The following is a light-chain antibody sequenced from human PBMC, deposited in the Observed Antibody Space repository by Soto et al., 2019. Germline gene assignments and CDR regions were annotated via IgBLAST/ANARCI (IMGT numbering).Light chain of an antibody. CDR2: GTF. CDR3: QQYNDWPLT. J-gene: IGKJ4*01. V-gene: IGKV3-15*01. Sequence: ETVLTQSPATLSVSPGERVTLSCRASQAVSNNLAWYQQKPGQAPRLLIYGTFTRATGVPVRFSGSGSGTEVTITSSSLQSEDFAFYYCQQYNDWPLTFGGGTKVESK. CDR1: QAVSNN.